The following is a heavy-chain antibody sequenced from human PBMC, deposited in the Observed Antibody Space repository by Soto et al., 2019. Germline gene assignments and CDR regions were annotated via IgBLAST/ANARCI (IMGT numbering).Heavy chain of an antibody. D-gene: IGHD3-3*01. J-gene: IGHJ6*02. V-gene: IGHV3-23*01. CDR2: ISSSGGST. Sequence: PWGALRLSCAASVFTFSKYAMNWVRQAPGKGLEWVSGISSSGGSTAYGDSVKGRFTISRDNSKNTLFLQMNSLRADDAAVYFCAKGHDFWSSYSYYYGMYVWGQGTTVTVSS. CDR1: VFTFSKYA. CDR3: AKGHDFWSSYSYYYGMYV.